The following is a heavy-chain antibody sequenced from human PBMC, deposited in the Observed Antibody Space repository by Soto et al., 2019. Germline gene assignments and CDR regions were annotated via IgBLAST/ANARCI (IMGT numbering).Heavy chain of an antibody. CDR2: ISYDGSNK. CDR3: AKDRAFSHDY. Sequence: GGSLRLSCAASGFTFSSYGMHWVRQAPGKGLEWVAAISYDGSNKYYADSVKGRFTISRDNSKNTLYLQMNSLRAEDTAVYYCAKDRAFSHDYWGQGTLVTVSS. J-gene: IGHJ4*02. CDR1: GFTFSSYG. V-gene: IGHV3-30*18.